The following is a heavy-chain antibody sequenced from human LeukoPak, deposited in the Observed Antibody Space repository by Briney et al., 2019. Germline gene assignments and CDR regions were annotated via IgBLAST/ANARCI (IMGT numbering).Heavy chain of an antibody. V-gene: IGHV3-7*03. CDR1: GFTVSSNY. CDR3: ARATLDSGWYYMPFDI. CDR2: IKQDESEK. Sequence: GGSLRLSCAASGFTVSSNYMSWVRQAPGKGLEWVANIKQDESEKYHVDSVKGRFTISRDNAKSSVFLQMNSLRTEDTAVYYCARATLDSGWYYMPFDIWGQGTMVTVSS. D-gene: IGHD6-19*01. J-gene: IGHJ3*02.